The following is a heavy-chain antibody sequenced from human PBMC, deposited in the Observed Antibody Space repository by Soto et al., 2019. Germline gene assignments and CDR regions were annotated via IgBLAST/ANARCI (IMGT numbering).Heavy chain of an antibody. CDR1: GFTFSDYY. CDR3: ARDRNTVTTPYYMDV. D-gene: IGHD4-17*01. V-gene: IGHV3-11*01. CDR2: ISSSGSTI. J-gene: IGHJ6*03. Sequence: LRLSCAASGFTFSDYYMSWIRQAPGKGLEWVSYISSSGSTIYYADSVKGRFTISRDNAKNSLYLQMNSLRAEDTAVYYCARDRNTVTTPYYMDVWGKGTTVTVSS.